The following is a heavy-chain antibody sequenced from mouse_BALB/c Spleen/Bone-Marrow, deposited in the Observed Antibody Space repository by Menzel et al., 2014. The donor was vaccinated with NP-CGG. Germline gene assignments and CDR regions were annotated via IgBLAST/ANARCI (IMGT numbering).Heavy chain of an antibody. CDR3: TREDYYGSSPAWFAY. V-gene: IGHV1-15*01. Sequence: VQLQQSGAELVRPGASVTLSCKASGYTFTDYEMHWVKQTPVHGLGWIGAIDPETGGTAYNQKFKGKATLTADKSSSTAYMESRSLTSEDSAVYYCTREDYYGSSPAWFAYWGQGTLVTVSA. CDR2: IDPETGGT. D-gene: IGHD1-1*01. J-gene: IGHJ3*01. CDR1: GYTFTDYE.